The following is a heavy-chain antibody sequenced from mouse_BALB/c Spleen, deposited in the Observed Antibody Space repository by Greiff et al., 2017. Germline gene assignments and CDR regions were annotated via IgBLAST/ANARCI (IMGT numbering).Heavy chain of an antibody. CDR1: GFSLTSYG. Sequence: QVQLKESGPGLVAPSQSLSITCTVSGFSLTSYGVHWVRQPPGKGLEWLGVIWAGGSTNYNSALMSRLSISKDNSKSQVFLKMNSLQTDDTAMYYCARLLRLRGNAMDYWGQGTSVTVSS. V-gene: IGHV2-9*02. CDR3: ARLLRLRGNAMDY. CDR2: IWAGGST. J-gene: IGHJ4*01. D-gene: IGHD1-2*01.